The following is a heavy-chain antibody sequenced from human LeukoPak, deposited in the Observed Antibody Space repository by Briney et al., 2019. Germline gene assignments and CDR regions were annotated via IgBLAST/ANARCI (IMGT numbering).Heavy chain of an antibody. CDR2: ISAYNGNT. CDR1: GYTFTSYG. V-gene: IGHV1-18*01. D-gene: IGHD2-15*01. J-gene: IGHJ4*02. CDR3: ARHGYCSGGSCYVVFDY. Sequence: AASVTVSCKASGYTFTSYGISWVRQAPGQGLEWMGWISAYNGNTNYAQKLQGRVTMTTDTSTSTAYMELRSLRSDDTAVYYCARHGYCSGGSCYVVFDYWGQGTLVTVSS.